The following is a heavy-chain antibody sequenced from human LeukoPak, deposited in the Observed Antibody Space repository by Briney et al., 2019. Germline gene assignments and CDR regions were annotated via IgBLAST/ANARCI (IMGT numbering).Heavy chain of an antibody. V-gene: IGHV4-30-2*05. CDR1: GGSISSGGYY. Sequence: PSETLSPTCTVSGGSISSGGYYWSWIRQPPGKGLEWIGYIYHSGSTYYNPSLKSRVTISVDTSKNQFSLKLSSVTAADTAVYYCARVNRGDYGDYPMDNWFDPWGQGTLVTVSS. J-gene: IGHJ5*02. CDR2: IYHSGST. CDR3: ARVNRGDYGDYPMDNWFDP. D-gene: IGHD4-17*01.